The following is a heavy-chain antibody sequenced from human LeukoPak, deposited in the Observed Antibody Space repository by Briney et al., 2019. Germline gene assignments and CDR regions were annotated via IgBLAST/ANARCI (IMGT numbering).Heavy chain of an antibody. Sequence: GGSLRLSCAASGFTFSSYAMSWVRQAPGKGLEWVSAISGSGGSTYHADSVKGRFTISRDNSKNTLYLQMNSLRAEDTAAYYCAKGTPQYSSSWYYFDYWGQGTLVTVSS. V-gene: IGHV3-23*01. D-gene: IGHD6-13*01. CDR1: GFTFSSYA. J-gene: IGHJ4*02. CDR2: ISGSGGST. CDR3: AKGTPQYSSSWYYFDY.